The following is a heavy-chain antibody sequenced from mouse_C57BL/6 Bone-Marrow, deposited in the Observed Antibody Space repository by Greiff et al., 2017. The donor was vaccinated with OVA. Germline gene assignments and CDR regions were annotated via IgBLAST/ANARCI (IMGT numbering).Heavy chain of an antibody. J-gene: IGHJ3*01. V-gene: IGHV3-6*01. D-gene: IGHD6-1*01. Sequence: EVQLQESGPGLVKPSQSLSLTCSVTGYSITSGYYWNWIRQFPGNKLEWMGYIRYDGSNNYNPSLKNRISITRDTSKNQFFLKWNSVTTEDTATYYCARERTSLALAYWGQGTLVTVSA. CDR3: ARERTSLALAY. CDR1: GYSITSGYY. CDR2: IRYDGSN.